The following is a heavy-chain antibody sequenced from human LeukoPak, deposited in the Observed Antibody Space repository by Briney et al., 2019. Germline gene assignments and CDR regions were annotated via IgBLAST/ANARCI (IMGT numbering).Heavy chain of an antibody. V-gene: IGHV4-38-2*01. J-gene: IGHJ2*01. CDR3: ALSSPDWYFDL. Sequence: PSETLSLTCAVSGYSISSGYYWGWIRQPPGKGLEWIGSIYYSGSTYYNPSLKSRVTISVDTSKNQFSLKLSSVTAADTAVYYCALSSPDWYFDLWGRGTLVTVSS. D-gene: IGHD6-13*01. CDR2: IYYSGST. CDR1: GYSISSGYY.